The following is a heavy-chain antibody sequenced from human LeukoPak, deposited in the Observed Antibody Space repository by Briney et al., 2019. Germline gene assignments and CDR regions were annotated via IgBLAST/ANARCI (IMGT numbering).Heavy chain of an antibody. CDR1: GFTFSSYA. CDR2: ISGSGGST. D-gene: IGHD1-7*01. J-gene: IGHJ3*02. Sequence: QSGGSLRLSCAASGFTFSSYAMTWVRQAPGKGLEWVSGISGSGGSTYYADSVKGRFTISRDNSKNTLYLQMNSLRAEDTAVYYCAKDSRWNYAFDIWGQGTMVTVSS. CDR3: AKDSRWNYAFDI. V-gene: IGHV3-23*01.